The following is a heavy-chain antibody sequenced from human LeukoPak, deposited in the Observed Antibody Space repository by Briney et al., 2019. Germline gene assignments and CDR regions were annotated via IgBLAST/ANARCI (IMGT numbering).Heavy chain of an antibody. CDR1: GYTFTYSG. CDR3: ARGATTDY. J-gene: IGHJ4*02. V-gene: IGHV1-18*01. D-gene: IGHD1-26*01. Sequence: ASVKLSCKPSGYTFTYSGITWERQAPGEGLEWVGWISSYSGSTEYALKLQGRVTMTTETSTNTAYMELRSLRSDDTAVYYCARGATTDYWGQGTLVTVSS. CDR2: ISSYSGST.